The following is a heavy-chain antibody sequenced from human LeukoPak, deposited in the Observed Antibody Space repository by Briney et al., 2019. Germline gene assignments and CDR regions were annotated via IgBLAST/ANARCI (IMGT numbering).Heavy chain of an antibody. D-gene: IGHD3-3*01. V-gene: IGHV1-2*02. J-gene: IGHJ4*02. CDR2: INPNSGGT. CDR3: ARLTIFGVVSPDY. Sequence: ASVKVSCKASGYTFTGYYMHWVRQAPGQGLEWMGWINPNSGGTNYAQKFQGRVTMTRDTSTSTVYMELSSLRSEDTAVYYCARLTIFGVVSPDYWGQGTLVTVSS. CDR1: GYTFTGYY.